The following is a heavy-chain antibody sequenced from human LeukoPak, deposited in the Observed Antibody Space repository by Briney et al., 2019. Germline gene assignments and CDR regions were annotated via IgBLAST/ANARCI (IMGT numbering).Heavy chain of an antibody. V-gene: IGHV1-2*02. D-gene: IGHD3-16*01. CDR1: GYKFTDDY. J-gene: IGHJ4*02. CDR2: INPDSGFT. CDR3: APTAEAYTSWWKV. Sequence: ASVKVSCKASGYKFTDDYMHWVRQAPGQGLEFMGWINPDSGFTNYAQKFKGRVTMTRDTSISTAYLEVRSLTSDDTAVYYCAPTAEAYTSWWKVWGQGTLVTVSS.